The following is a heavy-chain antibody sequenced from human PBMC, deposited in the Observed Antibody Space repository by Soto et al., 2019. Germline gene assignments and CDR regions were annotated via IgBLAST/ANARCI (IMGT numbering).Heavy chain of an antibody. D-gene: IGHD2-21*02. CDR1: GFSLSTSRVG. CDR3: AHTSGGGNSACFDY. J-gene: IGHJ4*02. Sequence: QITLKESGPTLVKPTQTLTLTCTFSGFSLSTSRVGVGWIRQPPGKALEWLALIYWDDDKRYSPSLKSRLTITTDTSKNQVVLTTTNTDPVDTATYYCAHTSGGGNSACFDYWGQGTLVTVSS. V-gene: IGHV2-5*02. CDR2: IYWDDDK.